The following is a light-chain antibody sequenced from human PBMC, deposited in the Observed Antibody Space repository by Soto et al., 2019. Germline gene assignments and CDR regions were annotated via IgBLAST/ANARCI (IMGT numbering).Light chain of an antibody. J-gene: IGKJ3*01. V-gene: IGKV3-20*01. CDR1: QSVSGNS. CDR2: GAS. CDR3: RQYGSSPQT. Sequence: EIVLTQSPGTLSLSPGERVTLSCRASQSVSGNSLAWYQQKPGQAPRLLIYGASNRATDIPARFSGSGSATDFTLAISRLEPEDFAVYYCRQYGSSPQTFGPGTKVDL.